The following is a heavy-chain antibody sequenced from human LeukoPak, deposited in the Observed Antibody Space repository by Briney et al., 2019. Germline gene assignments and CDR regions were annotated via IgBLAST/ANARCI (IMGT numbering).Heavy chain of an antibody. CDR3: AKDVAERRGFDY. CDR2: ISGSGGST. J-gene: IGHJ4*02. Sequence: SGGSLRLSCAASGFTFSSYAMSWVRQAPGKGLEWVSAISGSGGSTYYADSVKGRFTISRDNSKNTLYLQMNSLRAEDTAVYYCAKDVAERRGFDYWGQGTLVTVSS. CDR1: GFTFSSYA. D-gene: IGHD1-1*01. V-gene: IGHV3-23*01.